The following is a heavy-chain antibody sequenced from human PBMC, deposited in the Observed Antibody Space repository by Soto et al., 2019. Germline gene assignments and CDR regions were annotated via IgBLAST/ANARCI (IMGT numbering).Heavy chain of an antibody. CDR1: GFPFSSYV. D-gene: IGHD4-4*01. J-gene: IGHJ4*02. Sequence: GGSLRLSCAASGFPFSSYVMSWVRQAPGKGLEWVSGISGGGSNTFYADSVKGRFTISRDNSKNTLLLQMDSPGAEDTAVYYCAKDSNKYSSSLRGRYFDYWGQGIGVTVPS. V-gene: IGHV3-23*01. CDR2: ISGGGSNT. CDR3: AKDSNKYSSSLRGRYFDY.